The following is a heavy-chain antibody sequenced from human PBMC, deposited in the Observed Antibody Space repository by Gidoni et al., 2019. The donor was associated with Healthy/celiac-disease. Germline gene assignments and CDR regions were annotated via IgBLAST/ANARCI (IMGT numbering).Heavy chain of an antibody. J-gene: IGHJ4*02. CDR3: AKNYYDSSGYYPVRY. D-gene: IGHD3-22*01. Sequence: QVQLVESGGGVVQPGRSLRLSCAASGVNFSSYGMHWVRQAPGKGRALVAVISYDGRNKSYASSLKGRFTISRDNSKNTLYLQMNSLRAEDTAVYYCAKNYYDSSGYYPVRYWGQGTLVTVSS. CDR1: GVNFSSYG. CDR2: ISYDGRNK. V-gene: IGHV3-30*18.